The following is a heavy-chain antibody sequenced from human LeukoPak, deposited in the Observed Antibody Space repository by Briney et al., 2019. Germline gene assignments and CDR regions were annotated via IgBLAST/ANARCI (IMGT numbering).Heavy chain of an antibody. V-gene: IGHV4-4*07. D-gene: IGHD6-19*01. Sequence: SETLSLTCTVSGGSISSYWSWVRQPAGKGLEWIGRIYGSGSTNCNPSLKSRVTISVDKSKNQFSLKLSSVTAADTAVYYCATYSSYIAVAGFFDYWGQGTLVTVSS. CDR2: IYGSGST. J-gene: IGHJ4*02. CDR3: ATYSSYIAVAGFFDY. CDR1: GGSISSY.